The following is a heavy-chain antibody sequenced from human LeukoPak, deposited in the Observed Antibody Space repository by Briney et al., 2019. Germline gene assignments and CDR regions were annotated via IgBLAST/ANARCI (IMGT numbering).Heavy chain of an antibody. Sequence: GGSLRLSCAASGFTFDDYAMHWVRQAPGKGLEWVSGISWNSGSIGYADSVKGRFTISRDNAKNSLYLQMNSLRAEDTALYYCAKDVGYYDSSGYSDWGQGTLVTVSS. CDR2: ISWNSGSI. CDR1: GFTFDDYA. J-gene: IGHJ4*02. V-gene: IGHV3-9*01. D-gene: IGHD3-22*01. CDR3: AKDVGYYDSSGYSD.